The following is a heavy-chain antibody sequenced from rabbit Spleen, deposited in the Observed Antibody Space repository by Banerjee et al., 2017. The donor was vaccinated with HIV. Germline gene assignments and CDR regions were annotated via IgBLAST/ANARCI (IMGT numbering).Heavy chain of an antibody. Sequence: QEQLEESGGDLVKPEGSLTLTCTASGFSFNSGYYMCWVRQAPGKGLEWIGCIYTSGDLTWCASWAKGRFTISRTSSTTVTLQMTSLTAADTATYFCARDLVAVIGWNFNLWGPGTLVTVS. V-gene: IGHV1S45*01. D-gene: IGHD1-1*01. J-gene: IGHJ4*01. CDR1: GFSFNSGYY. CDR2: IYTSGDLT. CDR3: ARDLVAVIGWNFNL.